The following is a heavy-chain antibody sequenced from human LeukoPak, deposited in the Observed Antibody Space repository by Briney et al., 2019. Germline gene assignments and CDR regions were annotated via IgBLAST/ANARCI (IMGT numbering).Heavy chain of an antibody. V-gene: IGHV3-21*01. D-gene: IGHD3-22*01. CDR1: GFTFSNFA. Sequence: GGSLRLSCAASGFTFSNFAMSWVRQAPGKGLEWVSAMSSVTYYADSVKGRFTVSRDNAKNSLSLQMNSLRAEDTAVYYCARDGYFDISGYYSDNAFDIWGQGTMVTVSS. J-gene: IGHJ3*02. CDR3: ARDGYFDISGYYSDNAFDI. CDR2: MSSVT.